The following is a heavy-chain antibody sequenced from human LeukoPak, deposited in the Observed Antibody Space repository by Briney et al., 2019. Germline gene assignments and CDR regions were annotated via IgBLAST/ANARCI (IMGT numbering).Heavy chain of an antibody. J-gene: IGHJ4*02. CDR2: IIPIFGTA. Sequence: SVKVSCKASGGTFSSYAVSWVRQAPGQGLEWMGGIIPIFGTANYAQKFQGRVTITADKSTSTAYMELSSLRSEDTAVYYCARANHDYGDYGAGYYFDYWGQGTLVTVSS. V-gene: IGHV1-69*06. D-gene: IGHD4-17*01. CDR3: ARANHDYGDYGAGYYFDY. CDR1: GGTFSSYA.